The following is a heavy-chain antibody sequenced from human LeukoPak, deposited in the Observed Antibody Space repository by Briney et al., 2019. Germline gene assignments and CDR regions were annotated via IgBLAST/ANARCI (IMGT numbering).Heavy chain of an antibody. CDR1: GGTFSSSA. J-gene: IGHJ6*02. CDR2: ILPVLNIT. CDR3: ARDQGLTAPPPYGLDV. Sequence: SVKVSCKTSGGTFSSSAITWVRQAPGLELEWMGRILPVLNITTYAQKFQGSVTITADTSTSTVYMELSSLRSEETAIYYCARDQGLTAPPPYGLDVWGQGTTVIVSS. D-gene: IGHD5-18*01. V-gene: IGHV1-69*04.